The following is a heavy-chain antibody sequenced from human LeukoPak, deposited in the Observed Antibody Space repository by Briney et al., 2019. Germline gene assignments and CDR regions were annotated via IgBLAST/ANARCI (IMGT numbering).Heavy chain of an antibody. CDR3: ARGSHSSFDY. CDR1: GDSLSNNNVA. Sequence: SQTLSLTCAISGDSLSNNNVAWSWIRQSPSRGLEWLGRTYYRAKINTDYAGSVKGRIAINSDTSKHQFSLQLNSVPPEDTGVYYCARGSHSSFDYWGQGTLVTVSS. D-gene: IGHD3-10*01. J-gene: IGHJ4*02. CDR2: TYYRAKINT. V-gene: IGHV6-1*01.